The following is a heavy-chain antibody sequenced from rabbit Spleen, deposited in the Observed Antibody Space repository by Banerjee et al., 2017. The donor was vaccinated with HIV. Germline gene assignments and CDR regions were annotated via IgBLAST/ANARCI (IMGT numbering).Heavy chain of an antibody. CDR2: IDAGSSGIT. CDR3: ARGGNGRGYYIGL. J-gene: IGHJ4*01. CDR1: GFSFSSRYY. V-gene: IGHV1S40*01. D-gene: IGHD1-1*01. Sequence: QSLEEAGGDLVKPGASLTLTCTASGFSFSSRYYMCWVRQAPGKGLEWIACIDAGSSGITYYASWVNGRFTISRHNAQNKLYLQLNSLTAADTATYFCARGGNGRGYYIGLWGPGTLVTVS.